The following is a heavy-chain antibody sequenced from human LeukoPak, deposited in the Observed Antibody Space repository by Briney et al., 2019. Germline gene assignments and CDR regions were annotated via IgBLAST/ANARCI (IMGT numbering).Heavy chain of an antibody. J-gene: IGHJ6*02. V-gene: IGHV4-39*07. CDR1: GGSMRSNSYY. CDR3: ARSEWSRYYYYGLDV. CDR2: IYYSGST. Sequence: PSETLSLTCIVSGGSMRSNSYYWGWIRQPPGKGLEWIGNIYYSGSTYYNPSLKSRVTISVDTSKNQFSLKLSSVTAADTAVYYCARSEWSRYYYYGLDVWGQGTTVTVSS. D-gene: IGHD3-3*01.